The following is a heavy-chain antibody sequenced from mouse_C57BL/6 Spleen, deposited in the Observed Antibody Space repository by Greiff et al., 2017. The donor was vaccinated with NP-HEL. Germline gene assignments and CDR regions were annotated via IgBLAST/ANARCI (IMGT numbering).Heavy chain of an antibody. CDR3: ARVLPYAMDY. D-gene: IGHD5-5*01. V-gene: IGHV5-16*01. J-gene: IGHJ4*01. CDR2: INYDGSST. CDR1: GFTFSDYY. Sequence: EVKVVESEGGLVQPGSSMKLSCTASGFTFSDYYMAWVRQVPEKGLEWVANINYDGSSTYYLDSLKSRFIISRDNAKNILYLQMSSLKSEDTATYYCARVLPYAMDYWGQGTSVTVSS.